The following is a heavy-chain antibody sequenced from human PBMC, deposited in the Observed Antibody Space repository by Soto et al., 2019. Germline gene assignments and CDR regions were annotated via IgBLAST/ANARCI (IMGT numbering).Heavy chain of an antibody. V-gene: IGHV1-18*01. CDR1: GYTFTSYG. CDR3: ARGFTGGYDSSRVRWAVFLYAGYGDSGHVFDI. D-gene: IGHD5-12*01. Sequence: ASVKVSCKASGYTFTSYGISWVRQAPGQGLEWMGWISAYNGNTNYAQKLQGRVTMTTDTSTSTVYMELRSLRSDDTAVYYCARGFTGGYDSSRVRWAVFLYAGYGDSGHVFDIWAKGTMVPVSS. CDR2: ISAYNGNT. J-gene: IGHJ3*02.